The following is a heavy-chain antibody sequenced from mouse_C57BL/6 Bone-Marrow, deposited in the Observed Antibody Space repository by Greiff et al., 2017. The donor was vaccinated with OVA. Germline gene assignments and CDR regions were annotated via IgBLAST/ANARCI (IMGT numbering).Heavy chain of an antibody. Sequence: EVKLVESGAELVRPGASVKLSCTASGFNIKDDYMHWVKQRPEQGLEWIGWIDPENGDTEYASKFQGKATITADPSSNTAYLQLSSLTSEDTAVYYCTTRVYYDYEKDWFAYWGQGTLVTVSA. D-gene: IGHD2-4*01. V-gene: IGHV14-4*01. CDR3: TTRVYYDYEKDWFAY. J-gene: IGHJ3*01. CDR2: IDPENGDT. CDR1: GFNIKDDY.